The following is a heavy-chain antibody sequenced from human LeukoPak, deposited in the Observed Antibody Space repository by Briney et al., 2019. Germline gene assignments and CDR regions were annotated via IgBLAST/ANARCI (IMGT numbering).Heavy chain of an antibody. Sequence: PGGSLRLSCAASGFTFSTYWMSWVRQAPGKGLEWVASIKENGNETYYVDAVKGRITISRDNAKYSLYLRMNSLRAEDTAVYYCARGHYGDYSWGPRTQVTVSS. CDR2: IKENGNET. V-gene: IGHV3-7*01. J-gene: IGHJ4*02. CDR1: GFTFSTYW. CDR3: ARGHYGDYS. D-gene: IGHD4-17*01.